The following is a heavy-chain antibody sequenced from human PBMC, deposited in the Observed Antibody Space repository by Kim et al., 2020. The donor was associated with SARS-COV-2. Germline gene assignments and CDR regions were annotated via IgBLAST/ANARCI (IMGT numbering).Heavy chain of an antibody. D-gene: IGHD6-13*01. V-gene: IGHV3-21*01. J-gene: IGHJ6*02. CDR3: ARDSCSWSLGMDV. Sequence: ADSVKGRYTTPRDNAKYSLYLQMTSLRAEDTAVYDCARDSCSWSLGMDVWGQGTTVTVSS.